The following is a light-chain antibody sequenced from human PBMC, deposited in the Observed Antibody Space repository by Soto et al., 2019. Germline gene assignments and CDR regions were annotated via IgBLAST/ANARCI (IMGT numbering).Light chain of an antibody. Sequence: QSSLTHPRSLSGSPRQSVTISCTGTSSDVGGYNYVSWYQQHPGKAPKLMIYDVSKRPSGVPDRFSGSKSGDTASLTISGLQAEDEADYYCCSYAGSYTYVFGTGTKVTVL. CDR3: CSYAGSYTYV. J-gene: IGLJ1*01. CDR2: DVS. V-gene: IGLV2-11*01. CDR1: SSDVGGYNY.